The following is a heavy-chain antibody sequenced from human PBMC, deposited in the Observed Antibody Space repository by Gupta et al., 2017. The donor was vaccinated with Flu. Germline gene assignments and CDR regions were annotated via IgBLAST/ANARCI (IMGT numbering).Heavy chain of an antibody. CDR2: IYPSGRT. D-gene: IGHD1-26*01. CDR3: ARDGYYYEGGSPIYYVDD. CDR1: GGSIDSGSNY. V-gene: IGHV4-61*02. Sequence: QVQLQESGPGLAKPSQTLSLTCTVSGGSIDSGSNYWSWIRQPAGKALEWIGRIYPSGRTYYNPSLKSRVTISVDTSKNQFSLKVNSVTAADTDVDDGARDGYYYEGGSPIYYVDDWGKGTLVTVSS. J-gene: IGHJ4*02.